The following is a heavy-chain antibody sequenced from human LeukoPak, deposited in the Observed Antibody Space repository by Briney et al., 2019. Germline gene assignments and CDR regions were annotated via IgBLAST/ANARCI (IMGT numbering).Heavy chain of an antibody. J-gene: IGHJ2*01. CDR2: IYYSGST. CDR3: ARQVAGSGWGVGGWYFDL. V-gene: IGHV4-39*01. D-gene: IGHD6-19*01. Sequence: SETLSLTCTVSGGSISSSTYYWGWIRQPPGKGLEWIGTIYYSGSTYYNPSLKSRVTISVDTSKNQFSLKLSSVTAADTAVCYCARQVAGSGWGVGGWYFDLWGRGTLVTVSS. CDR1: GGSISSSTYY.